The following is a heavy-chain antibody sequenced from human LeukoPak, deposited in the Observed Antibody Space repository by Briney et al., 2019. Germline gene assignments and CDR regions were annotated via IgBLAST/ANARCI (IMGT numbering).Heavy chain of an antibody. D-gene: IGHD3-22*01. Sequence: GGSLRLSCAASGCTFTMSHMHWVRQAPGKGLEWVSFIRNDKSDKYYADSVKGRFTISRDNSKNTLYLQMNSLRVEDTAVYYCAKDYYWGLDYWGQGTLVTVSS. V-gene: IGHV3-30*02. CDR2: IRNDKSDK. CDR3: AKDYYWGLDY. J-gene: IGHJ4*02. CDR1: GCTFTMSH.